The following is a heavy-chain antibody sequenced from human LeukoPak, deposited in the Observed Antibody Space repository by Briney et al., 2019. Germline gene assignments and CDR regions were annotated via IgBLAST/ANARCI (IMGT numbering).Heavy chain of an antibody. Sequence: PSETLSLTCAVYGGSFSGYYWSWIRQPPGKGLEWIGEINHSGSTNYNPSLKSRVTISVDTSKNQFSLKLSSVTAADTAVYYCARDSWLAQGYFDYWGQGTLVTVSS. CDR3: ARDSWLAQGYFDY. V-gene: IGHV4-34*01. D-gene: IGHD6-19*01. CDR1: GGSFSGYY. J-gene: IGHJ4*02. CDR2: INHSGST.